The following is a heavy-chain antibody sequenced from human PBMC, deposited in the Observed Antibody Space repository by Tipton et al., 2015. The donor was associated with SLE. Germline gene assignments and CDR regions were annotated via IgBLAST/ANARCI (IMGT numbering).Heavy chain of an antibody. CDR3: ARQGYCSGGSCYELGY. Sequence: QLVQSGAEVKKPGESLKISCKGSGYNFANYWIGWVRQMPGKGLEWMGIIYPGDSDTRYSPSFQGQVTISADKSISTAYLQWSSLKASDTAMYYCARQGYCSGGSCYELGYWGQGTLVTVSS. J-gene: IGHJ4*02. V-gene: IGHV5-51*01. CDR2: IYPGDSDT. CDR1: GYNFANYW. D-gene: IGHD2-15*01.